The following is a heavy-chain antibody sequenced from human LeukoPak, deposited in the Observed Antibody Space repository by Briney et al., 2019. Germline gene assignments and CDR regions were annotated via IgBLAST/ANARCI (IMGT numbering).Heavy chain of an antibody. J-gene: IGHJ6*02. CDR1: GGSISSSSYY. CDR2: IYYSGST. V-gene: IGHV4-39*01. Sequence: PSETLSLTCTVSGGSISSSSYYWGWIRQPPGKGLEWIGSIYYSGSTYYNPSLKSRVTISVDTSKNQFSLKLSSVTAAGTAVYYCARYTVSPRYYYGMDVWGQGTTVTVSS. CDR3: ARYTVSPRYYYGMDV. D-gene: IGHD4-17*01.